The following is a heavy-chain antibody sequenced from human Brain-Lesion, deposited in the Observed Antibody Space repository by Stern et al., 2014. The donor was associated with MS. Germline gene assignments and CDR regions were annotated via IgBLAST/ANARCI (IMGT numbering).Heavy chain of an antibody. V-gene: IGHV4-61*02. CDR2: IFNSGST. J-gene: IGHJ6*02. CDR3: ARGRVVPGFQYYATDV. Sequence: VQLVESGPGLVKPSQTLSLSCTVSGGSISSGGYYWSWIRQPAGKGLEWIGRIFNSGSTSYNPSLQSRVTISIDTSQNQISLRLTSMTAADTAVYYCARGRVVPGFQYYATDVWGQGTTVIVSS. CDR1: GGSISSGGYY. D-gene: IGHD2-2*01.